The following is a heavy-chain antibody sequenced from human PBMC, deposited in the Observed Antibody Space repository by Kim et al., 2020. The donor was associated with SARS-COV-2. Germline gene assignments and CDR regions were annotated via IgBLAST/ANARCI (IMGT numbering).Heavy chain of an antibody. J-gene: IGHJ1*01. V-gene: IGHV3-74*01. D-gene: IGHD3-22*01. Sequence: VKGRFTISRDNAKNTLYLQMNSLRPEDTAVYYCARAGDYDISGYYGFFHHWGQGVMVTVAS. CDR3: ARAGDYDISGYYGFFHH.